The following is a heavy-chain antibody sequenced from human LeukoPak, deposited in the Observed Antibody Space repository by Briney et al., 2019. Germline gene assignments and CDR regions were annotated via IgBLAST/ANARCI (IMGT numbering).Heavy chain of an antibody. CDR2: ISSSGSTI. V-gene: IGHV3-11*01. CDR3: ARAFLGTWYYFDS. J-gene: IGHJ4*02. CDR1: GFTFSDYY. Sequence: GGSLRLSCAASGFTFSDYYMSWIRQAPGKGLEWVSYISSSGSTIYYADSVKGRFTISRDNAKNSLYLQMNSLKTEDTAVYYCARAFLGTWYYFDSWGQGTLVTVSS. D-gene: IGHD7-27*01.